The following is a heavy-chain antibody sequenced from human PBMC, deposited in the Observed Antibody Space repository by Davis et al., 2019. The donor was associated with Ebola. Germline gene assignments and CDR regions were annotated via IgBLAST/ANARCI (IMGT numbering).Heavy chain of an antibody. Sequence: GESLKISCVVSGFIFSTHHMDWVRQAQGKGLAWVAVISYDGSNKYYADSVKGRFTISRDNSKNTLYLQMNSLRAEDTAVYYCAKGSVTIFGVAPDYYGMDVWGKGTTVTVSS. J-gene: IGHJ6*04. CDR3: AKGSVTIFGVAPDYYGMDV. CDR1: GFIFSTHH. V-gene: IGHV3-30*19. CDR2: ISYDGSNK. D-gene: IGHD3-3*01.